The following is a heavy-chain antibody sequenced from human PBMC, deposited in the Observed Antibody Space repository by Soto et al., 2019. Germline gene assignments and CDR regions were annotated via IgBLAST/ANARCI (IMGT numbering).Heavy chain of an antibody. V-gene: IGHV4-31*03. Sequence: PSETLSLTCTGSGGSISSGGYYLSWIRQHPGKGLEWIGYIYYSGSTYYNPSLKSRVTISVDTSKNQFSLKLSSVTAADTAVYYCARLHYDILTGYPYYFDYSGQGTLVTVSS. J-gene: IGHJ4*02. D-gene: IGHD3-9*01. CDR3: ARLHYDILTGYPYYFDY. CDR1: GGSISSGGYY. CDR2: IYYSGST.